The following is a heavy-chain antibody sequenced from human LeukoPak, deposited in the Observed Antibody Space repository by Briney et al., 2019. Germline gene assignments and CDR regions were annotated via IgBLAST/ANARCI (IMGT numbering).Heavy chain of an antibody. CDR2: IRNDGSNK. J-gene: IGHJ4*02. CDR1: GFTFSSYG. V-gene: IGHV3-30*02. CDR3: AKDQYYYDSSGYYCAGYFDY. Sequence: GGSLRLSCAASGFTFSSYGFHWVRQAPGKGLEWVAFIRNDGSNKYYADSVKGRFTISRDNSKNTLYLQMNSLRPEDTAVYYCAKDQYYYDSSGYYCAGYFDYWGQGTLVTVSS. D-gene: IGHD3-22*01.